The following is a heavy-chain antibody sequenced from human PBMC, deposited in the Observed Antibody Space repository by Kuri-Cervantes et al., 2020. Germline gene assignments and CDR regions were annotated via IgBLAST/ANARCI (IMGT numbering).Heavy chain of an antibody. CDR2: IYHSGST. V-gene: IGHV4-30-2*01. D-gene: IGHD3-3*01. J-gene: IGHJ3*02. CDR1: GGSISSGGYS. CDR3: ARGRGVKYDFWSGYHDDAFDI. Sequence: SETLSLTCAVSGGSISSGGYSWSWIRQPPGKGLEWIGYIYHSGSTNYNPSLKSRVTISVDTSKNQFSLKLSSVTAADTAVYYCARGRGVKYDFWSGYHDDAFDIWGQGTMVTVSS.